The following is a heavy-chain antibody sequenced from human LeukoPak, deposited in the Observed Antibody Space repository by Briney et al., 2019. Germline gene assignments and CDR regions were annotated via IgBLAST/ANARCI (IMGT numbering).Heavy chain of an antibody. CDR3: ARDTAQGSSWFIFDC. D-gene: IGHD6-13*01. CDR1: GFTFSSCG. J-gene: IGHJ4*02. V-gene: IGHV3-33*01. Sequence: GGSLRLSCAASGFTFSSCGMHWVREAPGKGLECVAVIWYDGSNKYYADSVKGRFTISRDNSKNTVYLQMNSLRVEDTAVYYCARDTAQGSSWFIFDCWGQGTLVTVSS. CDR2: IWYDGSNK.